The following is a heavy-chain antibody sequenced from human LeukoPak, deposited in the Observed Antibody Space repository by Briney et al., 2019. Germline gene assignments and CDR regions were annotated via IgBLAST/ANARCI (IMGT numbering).Heavy chain of an antibody. Sequence: ASVKVSCKTSGYPFSDYYIHSIPQTSGQGLESMGWINPKNGDTKYAQRSQGRLTITMDTSIDTVYMELRSLRYDDTADYYCARLSALWGQGTLVTVSS. V-gene: IGHV1-2*02. CDR3: ARLSAL. CDR1: GYPFSDYY. J-gene: IGHJ4*02. CDR2: INPKNGDT.